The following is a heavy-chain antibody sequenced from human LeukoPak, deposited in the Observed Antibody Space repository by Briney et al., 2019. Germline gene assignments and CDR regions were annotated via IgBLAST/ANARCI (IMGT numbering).Heavy chain of an antibody. CDR1: GGSISSSSYY. CDR3: ASPALDYGDYRNFDY. Sequence: PSETLSLTCTVSGGSISSSSYYWGWIRQPPGKGLEGIVRIYYSGNTYYNPSLKSRATTAVDTSKHQFSLKLSSVTAADTAVYYCASPALDYGDYRNFDYWGQGTLVTVSS. V-gene: IGHV4-39*01. D-gene: IGHD4-17*01. CDR2: IYYSGNT. J-gene: IGHJ4*02.